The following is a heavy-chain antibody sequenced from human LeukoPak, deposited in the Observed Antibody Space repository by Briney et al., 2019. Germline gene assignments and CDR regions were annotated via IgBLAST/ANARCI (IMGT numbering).Heavy chain of an antibody. CDR2: TFYSGST. J-gene: IGHJ4*02. Sequence: PSETLSLTCTVSGDSITSSSYYWEWIRQPPGKGLEWIGSTFYSGSTYYSPSLKSRVTISVDTSKNQFSLKLSSVTAADTAVYYCARESAGYSSGWSARIDYWGQGTLVTVSS. D-gene: IGHD6-19*01. V-gene: IGHV4-39*07. CDR1: GDSITSSSYY. CDR3: ARESAGYSSGWSARIDY.